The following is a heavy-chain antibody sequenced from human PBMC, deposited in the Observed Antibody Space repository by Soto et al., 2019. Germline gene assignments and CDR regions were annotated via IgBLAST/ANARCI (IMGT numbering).Heavy chain of an antibody. D-gene: IGHD1-1*01. CDR2: IDTSDSYT. V-gene: IGHV5-10-1*01. Sequence: GQSLQISCMGCGYSFTRYWISWVRQMPGKGLACLGRIDTSDSYTNYSPSFQGHVSLSADKSISTACLQWSSLTDSTPAPSYWAMRAIATRRGYYDRDGWGQETRFTAAS. CDR1: GYSFTRYW. J-gene: IGHJ6*02. CDR3: AMRAIATRRGYYDRDG.